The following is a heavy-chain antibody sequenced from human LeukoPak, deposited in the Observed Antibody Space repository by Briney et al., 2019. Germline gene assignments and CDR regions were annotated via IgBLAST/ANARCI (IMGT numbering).Heavy chain of an antibody. CDR1: GFTFSSYG. D-gene: IGHD6-13*01. Sequence: PGRSLRLSCAASGFTFSSYGMHWVRQAPGKGLEWVSAIRGSGGSTYYADSVKGRFTISRDNSKNTLYLQMNSLRAEDTAVYYCAKEYSSSWYDAFDIWGQGTMVTVSS. CDR2: IRGSGGST. J-gene: IGHJ3*02. V-gene: IGHV3-23*01. CDR3: AKEYSSSWYDAFDI.